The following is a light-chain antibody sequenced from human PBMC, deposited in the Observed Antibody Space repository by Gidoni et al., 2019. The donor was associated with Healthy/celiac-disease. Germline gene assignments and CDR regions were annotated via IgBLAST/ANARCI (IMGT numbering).Light chain of an antibody. Sequence: EIVLTQSPATLSLSPGERATLSGRASQSVSSYLAWYQQKPGQAPRLLIYDASNRATGIPARFSVSGSGTDFTLTISSLEPEDFAVYDCQLRSNWRTFGQGTKLEIK. CDR1: QSVSSY. V-gene: IGKV3-11*01. CDR2: DAS. J-gene: IGKJ2*01. CDR3: QLRSNWRT.